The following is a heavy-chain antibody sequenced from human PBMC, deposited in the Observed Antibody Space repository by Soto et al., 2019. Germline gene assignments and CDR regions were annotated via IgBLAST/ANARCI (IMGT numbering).Heavy chain of an antibody. CDR1: GYSFTRFG. Sequence: QVQLLQSGAEVKKPGASVRVSCKASGYSFTRFGISWVRQAPGQGLEWVGRISTYNGNTKYAQKLEGRVTVSTDTSTSTAYMELRSLRSDDTAVYYCARDPQYSTSLQVFDYWGQGTLLTVSS. V-gene: IGHV1-18*01. J-gene: IGHJ4*02. CDR3: ARDPQYSTSLQVFDY. CDR2: ISTYNGNT. D-gene: IGHD6-6*01.